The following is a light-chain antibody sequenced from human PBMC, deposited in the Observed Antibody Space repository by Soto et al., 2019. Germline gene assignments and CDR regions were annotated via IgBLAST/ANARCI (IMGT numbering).Light chain of an antibody. CDR1: QSVNKW. Sequence: EIQMTKSPSTLSASVGDRVTITCRASQSVNKWLAWFQQKPGKVPKLLIYAASSLQSGVPSRFSGSGSETDFTLTISSLQPEDFATYSCQQSYSTTWTFGQGTKVDIK. CDR2: AAS. J-gene: IGKJ1*01. CDR3: QQSYSTTWT. V-gene: IGKV1-39*01.